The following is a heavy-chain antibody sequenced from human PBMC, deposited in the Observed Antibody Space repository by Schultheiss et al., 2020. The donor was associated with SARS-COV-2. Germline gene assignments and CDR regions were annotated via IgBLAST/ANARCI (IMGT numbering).Heavy chain of an antibody. CDR3: ARDRLEYSYGYLGY. CDR2: ISYDGRNK. D-gene: IGHD5-18*01. V-gene: IGHV3-30*01. CDR1: GFTFSSYA. J-gene: IGHJ4*02. Sequence: GGSLRLSCAASGFTFSSYAMHWVRQAPGKGLEWVAVISYDGRNKYYADSVKGRFTISRDNSKNTLYLQMNSLRAEDTAVYYCARDRLEYSYGYLGYWGQGTLVTVSS.